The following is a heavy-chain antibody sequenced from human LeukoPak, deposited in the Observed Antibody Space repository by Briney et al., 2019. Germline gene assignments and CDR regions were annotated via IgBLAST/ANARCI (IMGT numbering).Heavy chain of an antibody. CDR1: GGSISSSHW. J-gene: IGHJ5*02. V-gene: IGHV4-4*02. CDR2: ISHSGST. CDR3: ARSNWGGQLERFNWFDP. D-gene: IGHD1-1*01. Sequence: SGTLSLTCAVSGGSISSSHWWTWVRQPPGKGLEWIGEISHSGSTNYNPSLKSQTTISVDKSKNQLSLKLSSVTAADTAVYYCARSNWGGQLERFNWFDPWGQGTLVTVSS.